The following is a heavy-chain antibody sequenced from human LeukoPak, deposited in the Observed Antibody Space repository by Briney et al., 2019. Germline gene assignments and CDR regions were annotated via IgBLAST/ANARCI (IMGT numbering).Heavy chain of an antibody. Sequence: ASVKVSCKASGYTFTGYYMHWVRQAPGQGLEWMGRINPNSGGTNYAQKFQGKVTMTRDTSISTAYMELSRLRSDDTAVYYRAREGRAKMATISLRRYFDYWGQGTLVTVSS. V-gene: IGHV1-2*06. CDR3: AREGRAKMATISLRRYFDY. J-gene: IGHJ4*02. D-gene: IGHD5-24*01. CDR2: INPNSGGT. CDR1: GYTFTGYY.